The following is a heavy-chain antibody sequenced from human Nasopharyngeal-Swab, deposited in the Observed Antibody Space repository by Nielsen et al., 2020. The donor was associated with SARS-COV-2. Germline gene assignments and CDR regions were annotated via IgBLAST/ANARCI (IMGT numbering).Heavy chain of an antibody. CDR2: IYYSGST. Sequence: GKGLEWIGYIYYSGSTNYNPSLKSRVTISVDTSKNQFSLKLSSVTAADTAVYYCARDGGPAYYFDYWGQGTLVTVSS. J-gene: IGHJ4*02. D-gene: IGHD3-16*01. CDR3: ARDGGPAYYFDY. V-gene: IGHV4-59*01.